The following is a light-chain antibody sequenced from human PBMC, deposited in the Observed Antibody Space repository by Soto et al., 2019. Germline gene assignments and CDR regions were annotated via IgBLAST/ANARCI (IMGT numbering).Light chain of an antibody. CDR3: AAWDDSLSGPL. CDR1: SSNIGSNY. Sequence: QSVLTQPPSASGTPGQRVTISCSGSSSNIGSNYVYWYQQLPGTAPKLLIYRNNPRPSGVPDRFSGSKSGTSASLAISGLRSEDEADYYCAAWDDSLSGPLFGGGTQLTVL. V-gene: IGLV1-47*01. CDR2: RNN. J-gene: IGLJ2*01.